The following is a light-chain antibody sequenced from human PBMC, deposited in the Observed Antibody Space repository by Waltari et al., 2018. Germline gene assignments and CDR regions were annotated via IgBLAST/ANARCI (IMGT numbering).Light chain of an antibody. CDR3: QQYNHWPPYT. J-gene: IGKJ2*01. CDR2: GAA. CDR1: QSVSSN. V-gene: IGKV3-15*01. Sequence: EVVMTQSPATLAGSPGVRASLSCRASQSVSSNLALYQQKPGQAPRLLIYGAATRAPGIPARFSGSGSWTEFTLNISSLQSEDFAIYYCQQYNHWPPYTFGQGTKLEIK.